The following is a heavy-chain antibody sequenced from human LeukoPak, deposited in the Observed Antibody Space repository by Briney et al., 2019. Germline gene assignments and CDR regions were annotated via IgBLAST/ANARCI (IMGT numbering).Heavy chain of an antibody. CDR1: GYTFTSYG. CDR2: ISAYNGNT. J-gene: IGHJ6*03. D-gene: IGHD3-3*01. Sequence: ASVKVSCKASGYTFTSYGISWVRQAPGQGLEWMGWISAYNGNTNYAQKLQGRVTMTTDTSTSTAYMELTSLRSDDTAVYYCARVVGTPYYDFWSGSYYMDVWGKGTTVTVSS. V-gene: IGHV1-18*01. CDR3: ARVVGTPYYDFWSGSYYMDV.